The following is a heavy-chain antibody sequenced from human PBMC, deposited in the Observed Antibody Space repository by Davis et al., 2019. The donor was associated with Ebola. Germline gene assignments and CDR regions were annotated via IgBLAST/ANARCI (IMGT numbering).Heavy chain of an antibody. CDR2: IIPIFGTA. V-gene: IGHV1-69*06. CDR1: GGTFSSYA. CDR3: ARDPSGYFSYYYYGMDV. D-gene: IGHD5-12*01. Sequence: SVKVSCKASGGTFSSYAISWVRQAPGQGLEWMGGIIPIFGTANYAQKFQGRVTITADKSTSTAYMELSSLRSEDTAVYYCARDPSGYFSYYYYGMDVWGQGTTVTVSS. J-gene: IGHJ6*02.